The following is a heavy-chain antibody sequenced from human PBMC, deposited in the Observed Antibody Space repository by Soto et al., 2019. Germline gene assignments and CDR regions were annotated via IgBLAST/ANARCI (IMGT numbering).Heavy chain of an antibody. Sequence: QGQLLQSGDEVKTPGASVRVSCRASGYPFTSYGISWVRQAPGQGLEWVAWISAYNGKRDNAQKFQDRVTMTFDTATDTAHMDLGDLTSDDTAVYYCARGRIVASIHDAFEIWGQGTKVTVSS. V-gene: IGHV1-18*01. D-gene: IGHD5-12*01. CDR2: ISAYNGKR. J-gene: IGHJ3*02. CDR1: GYPFTSYG. CDR3: ARGRIVASIHDAFEI.